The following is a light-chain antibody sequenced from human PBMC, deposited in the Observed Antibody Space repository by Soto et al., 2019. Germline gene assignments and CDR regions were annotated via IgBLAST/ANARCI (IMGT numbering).Light chain of an antibody. J-gene: IGLJ2*01. V-gene: IGLV1-51*01. CDR3: GTWDSSLSTGV. Sequence: QSVLTQPPSVSAAPGQTVSISCSGSSSNVVNNYVSWYRLLPGTAPKLLIYDKNERPSGIPDRFSGSRSGSSATLVITGLQTGDEADYYCGTWDSSLSTGVFGGGTKVTVL. CDR2: DKN. CDR1: SSNVVNNY.